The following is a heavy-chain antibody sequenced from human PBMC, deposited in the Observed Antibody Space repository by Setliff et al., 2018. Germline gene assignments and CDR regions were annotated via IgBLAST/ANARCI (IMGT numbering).Heavy chain of an antibody. CDR1: GYSLSSYG. D-gene: IGHD2-8*01. J-gene: IGHJ4*02. CDR2: ISGYTGNT. CDR3: SRLVRYCTTTTCQCASGAEL. Sequence: ASVKVSCKASGYSLSSYGITWVRQAPGQGLEWMGWISGYTGNTNYAQKFQGRVTMTTDTSTNTAYMELKSLRSDDTAVYYGSRLVRYCTTTTCQCASGAELWGQGTLVTVSS. V-gene: IGHV1-18*01.